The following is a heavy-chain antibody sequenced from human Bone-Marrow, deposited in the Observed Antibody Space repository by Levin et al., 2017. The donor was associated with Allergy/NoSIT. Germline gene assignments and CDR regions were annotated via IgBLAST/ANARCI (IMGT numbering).Heavy chain of an antibody. CDR3: ARLGWGDAFDI. CDR1: VGSISSSDYY. V-gene: IGHV4-39*01. J-gene: IGHJ3*02. Sequence: SQTLSLTCTVSVGSISSSDYYWGWIRQPPGKGLEWIGNIYYSGSTHYNPSLQSRVTISVDTSKNQFSLKLNSVTAADTAFYYCARLGWGDAFDICGQGTMVTVSS. CDR2: IYYSGST. D-gene: IGHD3-16*01.